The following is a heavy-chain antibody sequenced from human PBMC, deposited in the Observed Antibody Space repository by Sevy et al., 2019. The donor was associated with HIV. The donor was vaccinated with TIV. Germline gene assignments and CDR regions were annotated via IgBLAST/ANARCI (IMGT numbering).Heavy chain of an antibody. V-gene: IGHV3-74*01. CDR1: GFTFSKYW. Sequence: GGSLRLSCEVSGFTFSKYWMHWVRQAPGKGLVWVSRINGDGNSPIYADSVQGRFTISRDNAKNTLFLQMNSLRAEYTGIYYCAREGVDFWSGPVDYYYGMDVWGQGTTVTVSS. D-gene: IGHD3-3*01. J-gene: IGHJ6*02. CDR3: AREGVDFWSGPVDYYYGMDV. CDR2: INGDGNSP.